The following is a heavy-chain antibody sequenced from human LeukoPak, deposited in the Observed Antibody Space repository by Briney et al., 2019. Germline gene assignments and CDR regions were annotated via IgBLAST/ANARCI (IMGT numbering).Heavy chain of an antibody. V-gene: IGHV4-59*01. CDR2: IYYSGST. D-gene: IGHD6-13*01. CDR3: ARCRDSWLDY. CDR1: GGSISSYY. J-gene: IGHJ4*02. Sequence: SETLSLTCTVSGGSISSYYWSWIRQPPGKGLEWIGYIYYSGSTNYNPSLKSRVTISVDTSKNQFSLKLSSVTAADTAVYYCARCRDSWLDYWGQGTLVTVSS.